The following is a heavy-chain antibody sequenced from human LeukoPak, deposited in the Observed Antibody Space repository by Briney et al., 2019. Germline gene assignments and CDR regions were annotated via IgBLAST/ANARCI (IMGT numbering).Heavy chain of an antibody. CDR1: GGSFSGYY. D-gene: IGHD3-16*01. J-gene: IGHJ4*02. CDR3: ARGLRFGAGFDY. CDR2: INHSGST. Sequence: SETLSLTCAVYGGSFSGYYWSWIRQPPGKGLDWIGEINHSGSTNYNPSLKSRVTISVDTSKNQFSLKLSSVTAADTAVYYCARGLRFGAGFDYWGQGTLVTVSS. V-gene: IGHV4-34*01.